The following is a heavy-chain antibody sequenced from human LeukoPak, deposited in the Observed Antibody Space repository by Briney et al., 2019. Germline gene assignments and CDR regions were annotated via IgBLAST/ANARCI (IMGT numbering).Heavy chain of an antibody. CDR2: IYYSGST. J-gene: IGHJ5*02. CDR1: GGSISSYY. V-gene: IGHV4-39*01. Sequence: SETLSLTCTVSGGSISSYYWGWIRQPPGKGLDWIGNIYYSGSTYYSPSLKSRVTISVDTSKTQLSLKLTSVTAADTAVYYCPSFYSSSSGSWLDPWGQGTLVTVSS. CDR3: PSFYSSSSGSWLDP. D-gene: IGHD6-6*01.